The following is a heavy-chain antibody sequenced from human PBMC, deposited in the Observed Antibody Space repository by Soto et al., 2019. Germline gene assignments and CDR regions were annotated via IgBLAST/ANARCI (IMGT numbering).Heavy chain of an antibody. CDR3: ARGRYGDY. Sequence: QVHLVQSGAEVKKPGASVKVSCQGSGYAFTTYGITGVRQAPGQGLEWMGWISAHNGNTNYAQKLQGRVTVTRDTSTSTAYMEMRSLRYDDTAVYYWARGRYGDYWGQGALVTVSS. D-gene: IGHD1-1*01. CDR2: ISAHNGNT. J-gene: IGHJ4*02. V-gene: IGHV1-18*01. CDR1: GYAFTTYG.